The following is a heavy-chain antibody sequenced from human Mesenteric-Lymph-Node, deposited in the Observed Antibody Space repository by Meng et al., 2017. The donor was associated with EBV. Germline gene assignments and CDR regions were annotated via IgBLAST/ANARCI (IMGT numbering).Heavy chain of an antibody. CDR3: ARAARWLPAEPYFDY. CDR2: IYYSGST. J-gene: IGHJ4*02. V-gene: IGHV4-39*07. Sequence: LQLQESGPGVVKPSEALSLTCTVSGAPIGGSSDYWGWIRQPPGKGLEWIGTIYYSGSTFHNPSLRSRVTISVDTSKNQFSLKLSSVTAADTAVYYCARAARWLPAEPYFDYWGQGTLVTVSS. CDR1: GAPIGGSSDY. D-gene: IGHD4-23*01.